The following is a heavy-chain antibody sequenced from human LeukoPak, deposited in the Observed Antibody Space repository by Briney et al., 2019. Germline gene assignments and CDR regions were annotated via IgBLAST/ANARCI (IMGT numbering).Heavy chain of an antibody. D-gene: IGHD1-26*01. V-gene: IGHV3-48*02. CDR1: GFTFSRFD. CDR3: ARDLISGAYTFDY. Sequence: GGSLRLSCAASGFTFSRFDMNWVRQAPGRGLEWVSYISSSPTTTYYADSVKGRFTISRDNAKNSLYLQMNSLRDEDTAVYFCARDLISGAYTFDYRGQGTLVTVSS. CDR2: ISSSPTTT. J-gene: IGHJ4*02.